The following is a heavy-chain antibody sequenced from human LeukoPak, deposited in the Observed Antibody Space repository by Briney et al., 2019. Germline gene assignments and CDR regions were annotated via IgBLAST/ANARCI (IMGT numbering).Heavy chain of an antibody. CDR3: ARGSRTKLLWFGELLIGSFDY. D-gene: IGHD3-10*01. Sequence: GGSLRLSCAASGFTFTSYNMNWVRQAPGKALEWVSSITSDSRYMYYGDSVKGRFTISRDNAKNSLFLQMDSLRAEDTAVYYCARGSRTKLLWFGELLIGSFDYWGQGTLVTVSS. CDR1: GFTFTSYN. V-gene: IGHV3-21*01. J-gene: IGHJ4*02. CDR2: ITSDSRYM.